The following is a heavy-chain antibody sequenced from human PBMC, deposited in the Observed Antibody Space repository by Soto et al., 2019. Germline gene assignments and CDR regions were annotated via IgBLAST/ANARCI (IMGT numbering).Heavy chain of an antibody. CDR1: GFTFSSYA. J-gene: IGHJ3*02. CDR3: AKAQFEYSSSSVAFDI. CDR2: ISGSGGST. Sequence: GGSLRLSCAASGFTFSSYAMSWVRQAPGKGLEWVSAISGSGGSTYYADSAKGRFTISRDNSKNTLYLQMNSLRAEDTAVYYCAKAQFEYSSSSVAFDIWRQRTMVTVPS. V-gene: IGHV3-23*01. D-gene: IGHD6-6*01.